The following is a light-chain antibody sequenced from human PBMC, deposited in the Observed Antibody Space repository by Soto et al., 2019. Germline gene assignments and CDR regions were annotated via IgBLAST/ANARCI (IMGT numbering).Light chain of an antibody. J-gene: IGLJ1*01. Sequence: QSVLTQPASVSGSPGQSSTISCTGTSSDAGGYKYVSWYQQHPGKAPKLMIYEVSNRPSGVSNRFSGSKSGNTASLTISGLQAEDEADYYCSSYTSSSTYVFGTGTKVTVL. CDR2: EVS. CDR1: SSDAGGYKY. CDR3: SSYTSSSTYV. V-gene: IGLV2-14*01.